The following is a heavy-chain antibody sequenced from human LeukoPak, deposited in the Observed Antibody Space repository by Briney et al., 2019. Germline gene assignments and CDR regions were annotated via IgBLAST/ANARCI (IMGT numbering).Heavy chain of an antibody. CDR3: ATSDYGDYKYYFDY. J-gene: IGHJ4*02. CDR1: GFTFSSYA. Sequence: PGGSLRLSCAASGFTFSSYAMHWVRQAPGKGLEWVAVISYDGSNKYYADSVKGRFTISRDNSKNTLYLQMNSLRAEDTAVYYCATSDYGDYKYYFDYWGQGTLVTVSS. V-gene: IGHV3-30-3*01. D-gene: IGHD4-17*01. CDR2: ISYDGSNK.